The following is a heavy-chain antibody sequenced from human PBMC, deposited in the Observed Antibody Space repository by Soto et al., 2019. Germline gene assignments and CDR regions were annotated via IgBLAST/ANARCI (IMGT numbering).Heavy chain of an antibody. CDR2: INPSGGST. D-gene: IGHD2-15*01. CDR3: ARVNCSGGSCYSIGDAFDI. Sequence: ASVKVSCKASGYTFTGYYMHWVRQAPGQGLEWMGIINPSGGSTSYAQKFQGRVTMTRDTSTSTVYMELSSLRSEDTAVYYCARVNCSGGSCYSIGDAFDIWGQGTMVTVSS. CDR1: GYTFTGYY. V-gene: IGHV1-46*03. J-gene: IGHJ3*02.